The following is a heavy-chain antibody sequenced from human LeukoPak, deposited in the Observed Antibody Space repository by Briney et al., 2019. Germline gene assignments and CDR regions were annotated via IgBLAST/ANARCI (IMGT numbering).Heavy chain of an antibody. D-gene: IGHD5-18*01. CDR3: ARGVGYSYGYSYYFDY. V-gene: IGHV1-8*01. CDR2: MNPNSGNT. J-gene: IGHJ4*02. CDR1: GYTFTSYD. Sequence: GASVKVSCKASGYTFTSYDINWVRQATGQGLEWMGWMNPNSGNTGYAQKFQGRVTMTRNTSISTAYMELSSLRSEDTAVYYCARGVGYSYGYSYYFDYWGQGTLVTVSS.